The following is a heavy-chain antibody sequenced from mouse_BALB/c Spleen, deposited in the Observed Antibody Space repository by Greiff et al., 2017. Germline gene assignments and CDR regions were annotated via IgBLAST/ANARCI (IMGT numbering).Heavy chain of an antibody. J-gene: IGHJ2*01. CDR3: ARHRTATAYYFDY. CDR1: GFTFSSYY. D-gene: IGHD1-2*01. CDR2: INSNGGST. Sequence: EVHLVESGGGLVKLGGSLKLSCAASGFTFSSYYMSWVRQTPEKRLELVAAINSNGGSTYYPDTVKGRFTISRDNAKNTLYLQMSSLKSEDTALYYCARHRTATAYYFDYWGQGTTLTVSS. V-gene: IGHV5-6-2*01.